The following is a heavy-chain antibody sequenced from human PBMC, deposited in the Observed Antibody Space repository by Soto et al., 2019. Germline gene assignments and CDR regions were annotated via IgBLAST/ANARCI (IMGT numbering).Heavy chain of an antibody. Sequence: SVKVSCKASGGTFSNCAISWVRQAPGQGLEWMGGIIPIFGTAKYAQKFQGRVTITADESTSTAYMELSSLRSEDTAVYYCARAGGSGSYQPRFDYWGQGTLVTVSS. V-gene: IGHV1-69*13. J-gene: IGHJ4*02. D-gene: IGHD1-26*01. CDR3: ARAGGSGSYQPRFDY. CDR2: IIPIFGTA. CDR1: GGTFSNCA.